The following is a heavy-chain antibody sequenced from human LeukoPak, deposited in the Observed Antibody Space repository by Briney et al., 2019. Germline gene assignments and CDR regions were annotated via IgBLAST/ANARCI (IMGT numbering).Heavy chain of an antibody. J-gene: IGHJ4*02. CDR3: ARGSYGYD. CDR2: INPNPNSGGT. Sequence: PGRSLRLSCAASGFTFSSYGMHWVRQAPGQGLEWVGWINPNPNSGGTSYAQKFQGRVTMTRDTSINTAYMELSGLRSDDTAVYFCARGSYGYDWGQGTLVTVSS. CDR1: GFTFSSYG. V-gene: IGHV1-2*02. D-gene: IGHD1-26*01.